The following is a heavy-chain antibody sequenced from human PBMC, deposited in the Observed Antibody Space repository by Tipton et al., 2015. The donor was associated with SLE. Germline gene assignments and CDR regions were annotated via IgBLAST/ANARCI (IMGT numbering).Heavy chain of an antibody. J-gene: IGHJ4*02. CDR1: GGSISSYY. Sequence: TLSLTCTVSGGSISSYYWSWIRQPAGKGLEWIGRIYTSGSTNYNPSLKSRVTISVDTSKNQFSLKLSSVTAADTAVYYCARHSRSLRGPPYYFDYWGQGTLVTVSS. D-gene: IGHD3-10*01. CDR2: IYTSGST. V-gene: IGHV4-4*07. CDR3: ARHSRSLRGPPYYFDY.